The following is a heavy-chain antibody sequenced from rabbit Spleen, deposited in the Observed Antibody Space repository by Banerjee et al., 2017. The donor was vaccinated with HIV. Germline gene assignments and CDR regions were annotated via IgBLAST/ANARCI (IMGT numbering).Heavy chain of an antibody. Sequence: QLKESGGGLVQPGGSLKLSCKASGFDFNGYYMSWVRQAPGKGLEWIGYIDPVFGSTYYASWVNGRFTISSDNAQNTLYLQLKSLTAADTATYFCARGSAAMTMVITGFYLGLWGQGTLVTVS. CDR1: GFDFNGYY. D-gene: IGHD2-1*01. J-gene: IGHJ6*01. CDR2: IDPVFGST. V-gene: IGHV1S7*01. CDR3: ARGSAAMTMVITGFYLGL.